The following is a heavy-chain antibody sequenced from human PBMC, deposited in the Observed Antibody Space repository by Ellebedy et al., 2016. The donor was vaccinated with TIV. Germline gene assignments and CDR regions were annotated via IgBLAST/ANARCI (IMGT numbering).Heavy chain of an antibody. D-gene: IGHD4-17*01. Sequence: ASVKVSCXASGYTFNGNYIHWVRQAPGQGLEWMGWINPINGGTSYAQRFQGRVTMTWDMSISTGYMELSGLRSDDTAVYYCARSTTVTWGQGTLVTVSS. CDR1: GYTFNGNY. CDR3: ARSTTVT. V-gene: IGHV1-2*02. CDR2: INPINGGT. J-gene: IGHJ5*02.